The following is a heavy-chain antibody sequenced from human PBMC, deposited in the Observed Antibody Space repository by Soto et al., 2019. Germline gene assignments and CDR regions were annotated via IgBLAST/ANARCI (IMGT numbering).Heavy chain of an antibody. J-gene: IGHJ6*02. Sequence: QVQLVESGGGVVQPGRSLRLSCAASGFTFSSYALHWVRQAPGKGLEWVAVISYDGSNKSYADSVKGRFTISRDNSKNTLYLQMNSLRAEDTAVYYCASSTNWNSYMDVWGQGTTVTVSS. CDR2: ISYDGSNK. CDR3: ASSTNWNSYMDV. D-gene: IGHD1-7*01. CDR1: GFTFSSYA. V-gene: IGHV3-30-3*01.